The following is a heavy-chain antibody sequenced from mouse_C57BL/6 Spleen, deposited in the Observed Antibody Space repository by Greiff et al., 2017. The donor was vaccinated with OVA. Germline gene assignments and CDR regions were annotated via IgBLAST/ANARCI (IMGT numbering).Heavy chain of an antibody. CDR3: ARSRYGISYDYFDY. V-gene: IGHV1-42*01. CDR2: INPSTGGT. Sequence: VQLQQSGPELVKPGASVKISCKASGYSFTGYYMNWVKQSPEKSLEWIGEINPSTGGTTYNQKFKAKATLTVAKSSSTAYMQLKSLTSEDSAVYYCARSRYGISYDYFDYWGQGTTLTVSS. J-gene: IGHJ2*01. D-gene: IGHD1-1*01. CDR1: GYSFTGYY.